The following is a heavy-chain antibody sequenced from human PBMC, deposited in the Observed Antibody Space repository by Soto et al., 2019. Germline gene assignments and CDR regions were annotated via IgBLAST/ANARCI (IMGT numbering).Heavy chain of an antibody. CDR3: ASYLLVDSSGWYASWFGP. V-gene: IGHV1-69*01. CDR2: IIPIFGTA. Sequence: QVQLVQSGAEVKKPGSSVKVSCKASGCTFSSYAISWVRQAPGQGLEWMGGIIPIFGTANYAQKFQGRVTITADESTSTAYMDMGILSFEDTAVYYCASYLLVDSSGWYASWFGPWGQGTLVTVSS. CDR1: GCTFSSYA. J-gene: IGHJ5*02. D-gene: IGHD6-19*01.